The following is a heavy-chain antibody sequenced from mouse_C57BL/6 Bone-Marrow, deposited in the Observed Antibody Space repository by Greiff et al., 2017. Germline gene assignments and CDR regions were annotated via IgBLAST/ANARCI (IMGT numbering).Heavy chain of an antibody. CDR1: GYTFTSYW. D-gene: IGHD2-3*01. Sequence: VQLQESGAELAKPGASVKLSCKASGYTFTSYWMPWVKQRPGKGLAWIGYINPSSGYHKYNQKFKDKATLTANKSSSTSYMQLSSLTYEDSAVYYCSRNDDGFFLFASWGQGTTLTVSS. J-gene: IGHJ2*01. CDR2: INPSSGYH. CDR3: SRNDDGFFLFAS. V-gene: IGHV1-7*01.